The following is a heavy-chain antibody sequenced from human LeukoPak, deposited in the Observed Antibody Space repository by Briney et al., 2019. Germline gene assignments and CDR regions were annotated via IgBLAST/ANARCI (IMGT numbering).Heavy chain of an antibody. CDR3: ARAPAGYRVDY. V-gene: IGHV3-11*06. CDR1: GFTFSDYY. J-gene: IGHJ4*02. CDR2: ISSSSSYT. Sequence: PGGSLRLSCAASGFTFSDYYMSWIRQAPGKGLEWVSYISSSSSYTNYADSVKGRFTISRDNAKNSLYLQMNSLRAEDTAVYYCARAPAGYRVDYWGQGTLVTVSS. D-gene: IGHD6-13*01.